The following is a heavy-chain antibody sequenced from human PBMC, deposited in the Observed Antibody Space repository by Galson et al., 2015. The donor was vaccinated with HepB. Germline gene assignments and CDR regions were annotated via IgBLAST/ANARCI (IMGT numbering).Heavy chain of an antibody. J-gene: IGHJ3*02. CDR1: GYSFTSYW. D-gene: IGHD3-3*01. CDR2: IYPGDSDT. V-gene: IGHV5-51*01. CDR3: ARRPRRKRFLEWLSSSDAFDI. Sequence: QSGAEVKKPGESLKISCKGSGYSFTSYWIGWVRQMPGKGLEWMGIIYPGDSDTRYSPSFQGQVTISADKSISTAYLQWSSLKASDTAMYYCARRPRRKRFLEWLSSSDAFDIWGQGTMVTVSS.